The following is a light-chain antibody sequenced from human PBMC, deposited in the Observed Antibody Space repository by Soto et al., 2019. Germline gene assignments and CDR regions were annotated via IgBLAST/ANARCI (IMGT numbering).Light chain of an antibody. CDR1: QSVSSN. J-gene: IGKJ5*01. V-gene: IGKV3-15*01. Sequence: EIVMTQSPGTLSVSPGERATLSCRASQSVSSNLAWYHQKPGQVPRLLIYGASTRATGIPDRFSGSGSGTEFTLTISSLQSEDVAVYYCQQYKNWPHTFGQGTRLEIK. CDR3: QQYKNWPHT. CDR2: GAS.